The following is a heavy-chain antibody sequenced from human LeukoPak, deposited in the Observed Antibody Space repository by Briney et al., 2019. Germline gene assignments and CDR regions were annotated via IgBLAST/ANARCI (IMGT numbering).Heavy chain of an antibody. CDR2: ISYDGSNK. D-gene: IGHD6-19*01. Sequence: GGSLRLSCAASGFTFSSYAMHWVRQAPGKGLEWVAVISYDGSNKYYADSVKGRFTISRDNSKNTLYLQMNSLRAEDTAVYYCARGWQWLVFHYSDYWGQGTLVTVSS. CDR1: GFTFSSYA. CDR3: ARGWQWLVFHYSDY. J-gene: IGHJ4*02. V-gene: IGHV3-30*04.